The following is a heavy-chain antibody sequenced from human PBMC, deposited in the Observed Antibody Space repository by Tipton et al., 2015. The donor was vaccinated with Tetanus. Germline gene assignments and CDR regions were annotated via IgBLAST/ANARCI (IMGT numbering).Heavy chain of an antibody. V-gene: IGHV1-8*01. J-gene: IGHJ6*02. D-gene: IGHD2-2*01. CDR2: LNPKTGST. CDR3: ASGSAIRHGLDV. CDR1: GYTFTAYG. Sequence: QSGAEVKNPGASVKVSCKASGYTFTAYGLNWVRQAAGRGFEWMGWLNPKTGSTAYAQKFQSRVSVTTDTSISTAYMELSSLRFDDTAVYYCASGSAIRHGLDVWGRGTTVTVYS.